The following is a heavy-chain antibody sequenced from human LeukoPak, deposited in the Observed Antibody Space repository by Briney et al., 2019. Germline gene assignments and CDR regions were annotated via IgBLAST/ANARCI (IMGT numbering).Heavy chain of an antibody. Sequence: QPGGSLLLSCSASGFTFSSYAMHWGRQAPGKGLEYVSAISSNGGSTYYADSVKGRFTISRDNSKNTLYLQMSSLRAEDTAVYYCVKGGGYSYGTPDYWGQGTLVTVSS. J-gene: IGHJ4*02. V-gene: IGHV3-64D*06. D-gene: IGHD5-18*01. CDR3: VKGGGYSYGTPDY. CDR2: ISSNGGST. CDR1: GFTFSSYA.